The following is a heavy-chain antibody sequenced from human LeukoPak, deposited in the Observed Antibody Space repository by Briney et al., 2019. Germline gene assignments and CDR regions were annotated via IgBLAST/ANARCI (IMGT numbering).Heavy chain of an antibody. CDR3: ARGLSIAARLLSRPTDNFDY. CDR2: IHNSRGT. V-gene: IGHV4-31*03. J-gene: IGHJ4*02. D-gene: IGHD6-6*01. Sequence: PSETLSLTCTVSGGSITSDIFYWNWIRQRAGKGLEWIGSIHNSRGTSYNPSLESRLTISLDTSENQFFLKMCSVTAADTAMYYCARGLSIAARLLSRPTDNFDYWGQGTLVTVSS. CDR1: GGSITSDIFY.